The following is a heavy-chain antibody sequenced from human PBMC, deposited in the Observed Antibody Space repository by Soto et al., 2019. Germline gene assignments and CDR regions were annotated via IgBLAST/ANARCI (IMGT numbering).Heavy chain of an antibody. CDR3: AHRVLRTVFGLVTTTAIFFDF. CDR2: IYWDDDK. D-gene: IGHD3-3*01. CDR1: GFSLTTSGVG. J-gene: IGHJ4*02. Sequence: QITLNESGPTVVRPTETLTLTCRFSGFSLTTSGVGVGWIRQSPGKAPEGLALIYWDDDKRYSASLKSRLTITKDTSKNQVVMTVSDLDPTDTATYSCAHRVLRTVFGLVTTTAIFFDFWGQGTPVAVSS. V-gene: IGHV2-5*02.